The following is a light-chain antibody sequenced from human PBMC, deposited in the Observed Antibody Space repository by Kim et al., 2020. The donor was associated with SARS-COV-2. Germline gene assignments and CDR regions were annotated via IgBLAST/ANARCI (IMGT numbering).Light chain of an antibody. CDR3: QQRDSWPRT. Sequence: EIVLTQSPASLSLSPGERVTLSCRASQSVGSQLAWYQHKSGQAPRLLIYDVSSRATAIPARFSGSGSGTDFTLTISSLEPEDFAVYYCQQRDSWPRTFGQGTKVDIK. J-gene: IGKJ1*01. CDR1: QSVGSQ. V-gene: IGKV3-11*01. CDR2: DVS.